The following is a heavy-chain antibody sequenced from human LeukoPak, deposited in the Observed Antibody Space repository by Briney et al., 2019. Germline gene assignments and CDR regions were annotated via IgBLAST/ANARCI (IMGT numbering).Heavy chain of an antibody. J-gene: IGHJ6*02. Sequence: GALVKVSCKASEYTFTSYDINWVRQATGQGLEWMGWMNPNSGNTGYAQKFQGRVTMTRNTSISTAYMELSSLRSEDTAVYYCARDLQVYAIRDYYYGMDVWGQGTTVTVSS. D-gene: IGHD2-8*01. CDR3: ARDLQVYAIRDYYYGMDV. CDR1: EYTFTSYD. V-gene: IGHV1-8*01. CDR2: MNPNSGNT.